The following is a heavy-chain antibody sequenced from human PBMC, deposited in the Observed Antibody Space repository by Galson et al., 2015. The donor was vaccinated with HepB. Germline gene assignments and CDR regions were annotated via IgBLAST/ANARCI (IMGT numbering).Heavy chain of an antibody. J-gene: IGHJ5*02. V-gene: IGHV3-74*01. CDR1: GFGFSSSW. D-gene: IGHD2-2*01. CDR3: ARDQSVYAPS. Sequence: SLRLSCAASGFGFSSSWMQWVRRAPGKGLVWVSRINTDGRATSYADSVKGRFTISRDNAKNTLYLQMNSLRVEETAVYYCARDQSVYAPSWGQGILVTVSS. CDR2: INTDGRAT.